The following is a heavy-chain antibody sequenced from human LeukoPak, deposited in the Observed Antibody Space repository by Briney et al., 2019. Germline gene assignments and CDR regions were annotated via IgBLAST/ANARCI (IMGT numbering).Heavy chain of an antibody. V-gene: IGHV6-1*01. CDR2: TYYRSKWYN. CDR3: ARAYDFWSTAYYYGMDV. J-gene: IGHJ6*02. CDR1: GDSVYSNSAA. D-gene: IGHD3-3*01. Sequence: SQTLSLTCAISGDSVYSNSAAWNWIRQSPSRGLEWLGRTYYRSKWYNDYAASVKSRITINPDTSKNQFSLQLNSVTPEDTAVYYCARAYDFWSTAYYYGMDVWGQGTTVTVSS.